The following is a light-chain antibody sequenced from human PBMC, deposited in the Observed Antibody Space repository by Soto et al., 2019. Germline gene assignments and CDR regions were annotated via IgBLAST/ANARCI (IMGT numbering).Light chain of an antibody. CDR1: QSVSTS. CDR3: QQRSNWPWT. CDR2: DAS. J-gene: IGKJ1*01. V-gene: IGKV3-11*01. Sequence: EIVLTQSPATLSLSPGERATLSCRASQSVSTSLAWYQQKPGQAPRLLIYDASNRATGIPARFSGSGSGTDFRLTVSSLEPEDFALYYCQQRSNWPWTFGQGNKVEIK.